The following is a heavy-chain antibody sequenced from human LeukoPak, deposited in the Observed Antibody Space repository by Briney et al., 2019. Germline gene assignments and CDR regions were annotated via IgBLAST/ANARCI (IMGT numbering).Heavy chain of an antibody. Sequence: PGGSLRLSCAASGFTFSSYAMSWVRQAPGGGLEWVSAISRSSNKSYYTGSVKGRFTISRDDSKSTLYLQMNSLGGEDTAAYYCAAGGQLYSIDYWGQGTLVTVSS. CDR3: AAGGQLYSIDY. D-gene: IGHD1-1*01. V-gene: IGHV3-23*01. J-gene: IGHJ4*02. CDR1: GFTFSSYA. CDR2: ISRSSNKS.